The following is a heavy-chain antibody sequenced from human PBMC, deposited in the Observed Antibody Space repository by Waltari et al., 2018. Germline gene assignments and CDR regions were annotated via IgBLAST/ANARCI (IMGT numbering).Heavy chain of an antibody. J-gene: IGHJ4*02. CDR3: ARGYMTTVTTLGY. CDR1: GFTFSSYS. V-gene: IGHV3-21*01. D-gene: IGHD4-17*01. CDR2: ISSSSSYI. Sequence: EVQLVESGGGLVKPGGSLRLSCAASGFTFSSYSMKWVRQAPGKGLEWVSSISSSSSYIYYADSVKGRFTISRDNAKNSLYLQMNSLRAEDTAVYYCARGYMTTVTTLGYWGQGTLVTVSS.